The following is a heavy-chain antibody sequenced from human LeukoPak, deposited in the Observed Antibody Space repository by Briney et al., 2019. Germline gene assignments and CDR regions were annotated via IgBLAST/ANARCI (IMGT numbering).Heavy chain of an antibody. CDR3: ARHRGGYCSGDTCYVPGDY. D-gene: IGHD2-15*01. CDR1: GYSFTSYW. J-gene: IGHJ4*02. Sequence: GESLKISCKGFGYSFTSYWIAWVRQMPGKGLELMGIIYPHDSDSRYSPSFQGQVTFSADKSISTAYLQWSSLKASDTATYYCARHRGGYCSGDTCYVPGDYWGQGTLVTVSS. V-gene: IGHV5-51*01. CDR2: IYPHDSDS.